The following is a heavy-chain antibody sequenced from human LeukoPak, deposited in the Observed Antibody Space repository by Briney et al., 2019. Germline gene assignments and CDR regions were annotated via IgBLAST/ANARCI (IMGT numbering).Heavy chain of an antibody. CDR1: GGSVSSGSYH. CDR2: IYYSGST. CDR3: ARGYSSIRGWFDP. V-gene: IGHV4-61*01. Sequence: PSETLSLTCTVSGGSVSSGSYHWNWIRQPPGKGLEWIGYIYYSGSTNYNPSLNSRVTISLDTSKNQFSLKLSSVTAADTAVFYCARGYSSIRGWFDPWGQGTPVTVSS. J-gene: IGHJ5*02. D-gene: IGHD6-13*01.